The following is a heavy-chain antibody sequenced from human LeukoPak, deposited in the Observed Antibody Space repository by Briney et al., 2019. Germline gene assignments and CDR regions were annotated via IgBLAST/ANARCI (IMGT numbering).Heavy chain of an antibody. CDR3: TRGLDTAMAYYYYYMDV. D-gene: IGHD5-18*01. J-gene: IGHJ6*03. Sequence: PGRSLRLSCTASGFTFGDYAMSWVRQAPGKGLEWVGFIRSEAYGGTTEYAASVKGRFTISRDDSKSIAYLQMNSLKTEDTAVYYCTRGLDTAMAYYYYYMDVWGRGTTVTVSS. V-gene: IGHV3-49*04. CDR2: IRSEAYGGTT. CDR1: GFTFGDYA.